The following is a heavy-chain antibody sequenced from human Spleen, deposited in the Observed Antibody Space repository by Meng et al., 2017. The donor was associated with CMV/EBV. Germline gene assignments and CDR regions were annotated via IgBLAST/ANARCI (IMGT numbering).Heavy chain of an antibody. V-gene: IGHV3-30*02. CDR3: AKGPNGHMDV. D-gene: IGHD1-1*01. CDR1: GFTFSSYG. J-gene: IGHJ6*02. CDR2: IRYDGTDK. Sequence: GGSLRLSCAASGFTFSSYGMHWVRQAPGRGLEWVAVIRYDGTDKYYADSLKGRFTVSRDNSENILYLQMNSLRPEDTAVYYCAKGPNGHMDVWGQGTTVTVSS.